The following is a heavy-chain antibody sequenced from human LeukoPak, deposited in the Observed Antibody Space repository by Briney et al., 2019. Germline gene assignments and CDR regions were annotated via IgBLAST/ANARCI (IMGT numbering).Heavy chain of an antibody. Sequence: SETLSLTCSVSGGSISSDDYYWTWIRQPPGKGLEWIGYIYRSGSTYYNPSLKSRVTISLDTSKNQFSLKLSSVTAADTAVYYCARGEVYYYGWGQGTLVTVPS. CDR1: GGSISSDDYY. CDR3: ARGEVYYYG. V-gene: IGHV4-30-4*01. J-gene: IGHJ4*02. D-gene: IGHD3-10*01. CDR2: IYRSGST.